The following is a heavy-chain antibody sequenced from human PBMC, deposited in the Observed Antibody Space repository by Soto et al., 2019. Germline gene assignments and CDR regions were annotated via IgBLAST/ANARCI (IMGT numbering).Heavy chain of an antibody. J-gene: IGHJ6*02. V-gene: IGHV5-51*01. CDR3: ARIMVRGVITYSRDFHGMDV. D-gene: IGHD3-10*01. CDR2: IFPRDSDT. Sequence: GESLKISCKASGYNFGGYWIGWVRQMPGKGLGWVGIIFPRDSDTRYSPSFQGQVTISAGKSIDTAYLQWSSLKASDTAIYYCARIMVRGVITYSRDFHGMDVWGQGTTVTVS. CDR1: GYNFGGYW.